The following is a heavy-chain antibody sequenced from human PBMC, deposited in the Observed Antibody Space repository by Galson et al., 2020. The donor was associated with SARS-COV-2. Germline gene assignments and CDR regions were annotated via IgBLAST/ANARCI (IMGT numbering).Heavy chain of an antibody. Sequence: ESGPTLVKPTQTLTLTCTFSGFSLSTSGMCVSWIRQPPGKALEWLARIDWDDDKYYSTSLKTRLTISKDTSKNQVVLTMTNMDPVDTATYYCERTRLVGATMGSCCSYGMDVWGQVTTVTVSS. J-gene: IGHJ6*02. CDR3: ERTRLVGATMGSCCSYGMDV. V-gene: IGHV2-70*11. D-gene: IGHD1-26*01. CDR1: GFSLSTSGMC. CDR2: IDWDDDK.